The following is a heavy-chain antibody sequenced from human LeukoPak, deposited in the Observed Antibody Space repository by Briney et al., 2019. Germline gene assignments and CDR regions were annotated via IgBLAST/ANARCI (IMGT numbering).Heavy chain of an antibody. V-gene: IGHV4-39*01. Sequence: SETLSLTCTVSDVSINITTYYWGWIRQPPGKGPEWIGSVQRSGSVYYNPSLLSRVTISVDTSKNQFFLKLNSVTAADTAVYFCVRPYKTWGFVFWGPGTLVTVSS. CDR1: DVSINITTYY. J-gene: IGHJ4*02. CDR3: VRPYKTWGFVF. CDR2: VQRSGSV. D-gene: IGHD7-27*01.